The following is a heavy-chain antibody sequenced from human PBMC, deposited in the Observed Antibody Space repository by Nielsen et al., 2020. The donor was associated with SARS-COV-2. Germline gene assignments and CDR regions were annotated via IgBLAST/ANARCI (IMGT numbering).Heavy chain of an antibody. V-gene: IGHV1-24*01. D-gene: IGHD3-3*01. CDR3: ATSLVAAIFGVLDY. CDR2: FDPGDAET. Sequence: ASVKVSCKVSGYTLSELSIHWVRQAPGKGLEGTGGFDPGDAETVYAQKFQGRITMTEDTSADTAYMDLSSLRTEDTAVYYCATSLVAAIFGVLDYWGPGTLVTVSS. J-gene: IGHJ4*02. CDR1: GYTLSELS.